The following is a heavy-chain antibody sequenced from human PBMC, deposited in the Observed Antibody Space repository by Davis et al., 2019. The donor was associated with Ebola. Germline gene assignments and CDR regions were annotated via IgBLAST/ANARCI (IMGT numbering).Heavy chain of an antibody. Sequence: MPSETLSLTCTVPGGSISSYYWTWIRQPPGKGLEWIGSIYYSGSTNYTPSLRSRVTTSVDTSENQFSLKLSSVTAADTAVYYCARVADYYDSSGYYYYYYYYGMDVWGQGTTVTGSS. V-gene: IGHV4-59*01. CDR3: ARVADYYDSSGYYYYYYYYGMDV. CDR1: GGSISSYY. D-gene: IGHD3-22*01. CDR2: IYYSGST. J-gene: IGHJ6*02.